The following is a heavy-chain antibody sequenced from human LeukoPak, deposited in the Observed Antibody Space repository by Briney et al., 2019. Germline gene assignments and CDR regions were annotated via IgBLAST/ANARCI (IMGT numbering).Heavy chain of an antibody. D-gene: IGHD3-16*02. CDR2: ISYSGST. CDR1: GGSISSYY. Sequence: SETLSLTCTVSGGSISSYYWSWIRQPPGKGLEWIGYISYSGSTSYNPSLKSRVTISVDTSKNQFSLKLGSVTAADTAVYYCAGFVRRGLGELSSQLDYWGQGTMVTVSS. J-gene: IGHJ4*02. CDR3: AGFVRRGLGELSSQLDY. V-gene: IGHV4-59*08.